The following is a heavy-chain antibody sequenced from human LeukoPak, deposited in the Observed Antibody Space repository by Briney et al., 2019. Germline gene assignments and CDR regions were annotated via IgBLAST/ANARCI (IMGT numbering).Heavy chain of an antibody. Sequence: PGGSLRLSCAASGFTFSSYWMSWVRQAPGKGLEWVANIKQDGSEKYYVDSVKGRFTISRDNAKNSLYLQMNSLRAEDTAAYYCARAGDAYYYYYYMDVWGKGTTVTVSS. CDR2: IKQDGSEK. D-gene: IGHD7-27*01. V-gene: IGHV3-7*04. CDR1: GFTFSSYW. CDR3: ARAGDAYYYYYYMDV. J-gene: IGHJ6*03.